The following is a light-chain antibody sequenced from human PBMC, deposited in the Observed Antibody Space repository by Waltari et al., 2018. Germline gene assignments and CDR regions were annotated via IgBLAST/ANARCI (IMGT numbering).Light chain of an antibody. V-gene: IGLV2-23*01. Sequence: QSALTQPASVSGSPGQSITISCAGATSDVVTYSLVSWYQQHPGNPPKLMIHEGTQRPSGIFKRFSGSNSDNTASLTIAGLQFEDEAYYYCCSYAGSSPLFGGGTRVTVL. CDR2: EGT. CDR3: CSYAGSSPL. J-gene: IGLJ3*02. CDR1: TSDVVTYSL.